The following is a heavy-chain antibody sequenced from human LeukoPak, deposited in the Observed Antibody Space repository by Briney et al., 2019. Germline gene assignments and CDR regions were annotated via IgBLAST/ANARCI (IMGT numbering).Heavy chain of an antibody. CDR2: INHSGST. CDR1: GGSFSGYY. CDR3: ARESIAAAGTWYYYYYMDV. D-gene: IGHD6-13*01. J-gene: IGHJ6*03. Sequence: PSETLSLTCAVYGGSFSGYYWSWIRQPPGKGLEWIGEINHSGSTNYNPSLKNRVTISVDTSKNQFSLKLSSVTAADTAVYYCARESIAAAGTWYYYYYMDVWGKGTTVTVSS. V-gene: IGHV4-34*01.